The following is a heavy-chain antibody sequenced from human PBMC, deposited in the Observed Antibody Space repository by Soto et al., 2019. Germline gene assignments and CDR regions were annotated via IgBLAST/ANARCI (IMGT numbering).Heavy chain of an antibody. CDR2: INHSGST. CDR1: GYSISSGHS. CDR3: ARGGGMDV. Sequence: SETLSLTCAVSGYSISSGHSWGWIRQPPGKGLEWIGEINHSGSTNYNPSLKSRVTISVDTSKNQFSLKLSSVTAADTAVYYCARGGGMDVWGQGTTVTVSS. V-gene: IGHV4-38-2*01. J-gene: IGHJ6*02.